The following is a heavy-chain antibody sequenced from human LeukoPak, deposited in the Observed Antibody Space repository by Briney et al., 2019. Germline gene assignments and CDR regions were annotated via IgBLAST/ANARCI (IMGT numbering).Heavy chain of an antibody. V-gene: IGHV3-23*01. D-gene: IGHD3-22*01. CDR3: APGEAVVTYFDY. J-gene: IGHJ4*02. CDR2: ISGSGGST. Sequence: GGSLRLSCAASGFTFSSYAMSWVRQAPGKGLEWVSAISGSGGSTYYADSVKGRFTISRDNSKNTLYLQMNSLRAEDTAVYYCAPGEAVVTYFDYWGQGTLVTVSS. CDR1: GFTFSSYA.